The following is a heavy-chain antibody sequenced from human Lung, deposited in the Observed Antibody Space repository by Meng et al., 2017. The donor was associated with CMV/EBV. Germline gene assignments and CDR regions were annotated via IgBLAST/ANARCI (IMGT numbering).Heavy chain of an antibody. D-gene: IGHD2/OR15-2a*01. CDR2: ISTNTGTP. V-gene: IGHV7-4-1*02. CDR3: ARGGNFGP. J-gene: IGHJ5*02. Sequence: QVRLVQSGSELKKPGASVKVSCKASGYAFSTYTINWVRQAHGRGLEWMGCISTNTGTPTYTQGFTGRFVFSLDTSVSTAYLQISSLKAEDTAVYYCARGGNFGPWGQGTLVTVSS. CDR1: GYAFSTYT.